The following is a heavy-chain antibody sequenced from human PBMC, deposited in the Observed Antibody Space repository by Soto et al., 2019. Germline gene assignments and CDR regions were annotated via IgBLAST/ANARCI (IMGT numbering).Heavy chain of an antibody. J-gene: IGHJ6*02. CDR3: ARDCRSYYYYYGMDV. CDR1: VFTFSSYG. CDR2: IWYDGSNK. V-gene: IGHV3-33*01. Sequence: SGGGVVPPGRSLRLSCAASVFTFSSYGMHWVRQAPGKGLEWVAVIWYDGSNKYYAETVKGRLTISRDNSKNTRYLQMNSLRAEDTAVYYCARDCRSYYYYYGMDVWGQGTTVTVSS.